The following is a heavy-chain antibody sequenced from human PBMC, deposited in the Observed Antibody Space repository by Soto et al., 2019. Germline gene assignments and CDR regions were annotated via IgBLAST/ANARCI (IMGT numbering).Heavy chain of an antibody. J-gene: IGHJ5*02. Sequence: SETLSLTCSPSGGSMTRFSWIWIRQPAGKGPEWIGRVYRSGGTQYNSYLKTRLTLPLDTSKNQFSLRLISVTAADTAVYYCARGQRFSDWFDPWGQGTWVT. V-gene: IGHV4-4*07. CDR1: GGSMTRFS. D-gene: IGHD3-3*01. CDR2: VYRSGGT. CDR3: ARGQRFSDWFDP.